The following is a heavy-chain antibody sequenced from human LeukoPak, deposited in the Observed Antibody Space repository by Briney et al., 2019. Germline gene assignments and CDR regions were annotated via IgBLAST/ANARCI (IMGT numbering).Heavy chain of an antibody. CDR2: INPNSGGT. CDR3: ARDPAIFGVATGFDP. CDR1: GYTFTGYY. Sequence: ASVKVSCKASGYTFTGYYMYWVRQAPGQGLEWMGWINPNSGGTNYAQKFQGRVTMTRDTSISTAYMELSRLRSDDTAVYYCARDPAIFGVATGFDPWGQGTLVTVSS. J-gene: IGHJ5*02. V-gene: IGHV1-2*02. D-gene: IGHD3-3*01.